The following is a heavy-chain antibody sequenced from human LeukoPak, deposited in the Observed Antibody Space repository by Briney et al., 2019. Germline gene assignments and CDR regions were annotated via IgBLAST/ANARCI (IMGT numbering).Heavy chain of an antibody. D-gene: IGHD6-25*01. Sequence: GGSLRLSCAASGFTFSSYSMNWVRQAPGKGLEWVSSIGSSSSYIYYADSVKGRFTIPRDNAKNTLYLQMNSLRAEDTAVYYCTRERLFTASYDYWGQGTLVTVSS. CDR1: GFTFSSYS. V-gene: IGHV3-21*01. CDR3: TRERLFTASYDY. J-gene: IGHJ4*02. CDR2: IGSSSSYI.